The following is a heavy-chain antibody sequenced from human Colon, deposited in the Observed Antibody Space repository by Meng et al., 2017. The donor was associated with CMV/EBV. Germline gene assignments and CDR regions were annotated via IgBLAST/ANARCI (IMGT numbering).Heavy chain of an antibody. Sequence: GGSLRLSCAASGFTFSDYYMTWIRQAPGKGLEWVSSISSGSSDIYYADSVKGRFTISRDNAKNSLYLQMNSLRAEDTAVYYCASYTWTQLCIWGQGTLVTVSS. D-gene: IGHD5-18*01. CDR1: GFTFSDYY. CDR3: ASYTWTQLCI. J-gene: IGHJ4*02. CDR2: ISSGSSDI. V-gene: IGHV3-11*06.